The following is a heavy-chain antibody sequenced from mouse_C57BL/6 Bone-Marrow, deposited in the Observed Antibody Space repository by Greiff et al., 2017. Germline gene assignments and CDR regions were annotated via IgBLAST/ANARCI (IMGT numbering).Heavy chain of an antibody. J-gene: IGHJ4*01. Sequence: QVQLQQPGAELVMPGASVKLSCKASGYTFTSYWMHWVKQRPGQGLEWIGEIDPSDSYTNYNQKFKGKSTLTVDKSSSTAYMQLSSLTSEDSAVYDCASAPSRDYYAMDYWGQGTSVTVSS. CDR3: ASAPSRDYYAMDY. V-gene: IGHV1-69*01. CDR1: GYTFTSYW. CDR2: IDPSDSYT.